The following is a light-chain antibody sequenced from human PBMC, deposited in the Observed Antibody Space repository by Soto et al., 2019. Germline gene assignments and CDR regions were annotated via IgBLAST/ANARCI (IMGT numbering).Light chain of an antibody. V-gene: IGKV3-11*01. CDR1: QSVSSY. J-gene: IGKJ4*01. CDR2: DAS. CDR3: QQSSNWPLT. Sequence: EIVLTQSPATLSLSPGERATLSCRASQSVSSYLAWYQQKPGQAPRLLIYDASNRATGIPARFSGSGSGTDFTLPIISLEPEDFAVYYCQQSSNWPLTFGGGTKVEIK.